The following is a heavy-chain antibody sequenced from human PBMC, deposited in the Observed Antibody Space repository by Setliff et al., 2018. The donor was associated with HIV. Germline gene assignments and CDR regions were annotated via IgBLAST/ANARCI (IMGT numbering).Heavy chain of an antibody. CDR1: GYSFTFYG. D-gene: IGHD3-10*01. V-gene: IGHV1-18*04. J-gene: IGHJ3*02. Sequence: ASVXVSCKASGYSFTFYGLHWVRQAPGQGLEWMGWVSVYNGNTKYAENFQDRLTLTTDASTGTGFMELRGLRSDDTAVYYCATPGVGAGAFDIWGRGTMVTVSS. CDR2: VSVYNGNT. CDR3: ATPGVGAGAFDI.